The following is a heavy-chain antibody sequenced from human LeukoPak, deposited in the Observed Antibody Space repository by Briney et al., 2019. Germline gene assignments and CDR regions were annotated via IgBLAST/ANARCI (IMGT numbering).Heavy chain of an antibody. CDR2: INYSGST. J-gene: IGHJ4*02. D-gene: IGHD3-9*01. Sequence: SETLSLTCTVAGGSISSSYWSWLRQPPGKGLEWIGFINYSGSTNYNPSLNSRVTISVDTSKNQFSLKVRSVTAADTAVYYCARRFYDILTGYYAFDYWGQGTLVTVSS. V-gene: IGHV4-59*08. CDR3: ARRFYDILTGYYAFDY. CDR1: GGSISSSY.